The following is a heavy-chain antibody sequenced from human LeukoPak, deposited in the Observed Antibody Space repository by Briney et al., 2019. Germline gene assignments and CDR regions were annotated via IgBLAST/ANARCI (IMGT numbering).Heavy chain of an antibody. D-gene: IGHD1-14*01. CDR2: ISGSGGTT. Sequence: GGSLRLSCAAPGFTFNNYAMNWVRQAPGKGLEWVSVISGSGGTTYYADSVKGRFTISRDSSKNTLYLQMNSLRAEDTAVYYCAKVSGGGLYYDGMDVWGQGTTVTVSS. CDR1: GFTFNNYA. J-gene: IGHJ6*02. CDR3: AKVSGGGLYYDGMDV. V-gene: IGHV3-23*01.